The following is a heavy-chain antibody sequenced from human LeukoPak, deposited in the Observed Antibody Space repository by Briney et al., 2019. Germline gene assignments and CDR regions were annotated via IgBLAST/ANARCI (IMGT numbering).Heavy chain of an antibody. D-gene: IGHD5-18*01. CDR2: INHSGST. J-gene: IGHJ4*02. V-gene: IGHV4-34*01. CDR1: GGSFSGYY. Sequence: SETLSLTCAVYGGSFSGYYWSWIRQPPGKGLEWIGEINHSGSTNYNPSLKSRVTISVDTSKNQFSLKLSSVTAADTAVYYCARAAVDTGVDYWGQGTLVTVSS. CDR3: ARAAVDTGVDY.